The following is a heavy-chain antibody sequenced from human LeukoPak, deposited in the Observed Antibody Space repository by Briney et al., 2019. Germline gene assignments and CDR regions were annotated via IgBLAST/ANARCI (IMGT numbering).Heavy chain of an antibody. D-gene: IGHD4-17*01. CDR3: ARDRTTVTTYFDY. CDR1: GFTFSSYG. J-gene: IGHJ4*02. Sequence: PGGSLRLSCAASGFTFSSYGMHWVRQAPGKGLEWVAVILSDGSKEFYTDSVKGRFTISRDNAKNSLYLQMNSLRAEDTAVYYCARDRTTVTTYFDYWGQGTLVTVSS. V-gene: IGHV3-33*01. CDR2: ILSDGSKE.